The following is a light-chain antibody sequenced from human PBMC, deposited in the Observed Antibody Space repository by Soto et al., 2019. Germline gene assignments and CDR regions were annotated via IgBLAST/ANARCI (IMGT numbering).Light chain of an antibody. CDR1: QTVSSAY. Sequence: EVVLTQSPGTLSLSPGERATLSCRASQTVSSAYLAWYQQRPGQTPRLLIFGASNRATAIPDRFCGSGSGTDFSFTISRLVPDDFAVYYCQHYGGSPGVTFGPGTKVDIK. CDR3: QHYGGSPGVT. J-gene: IGKJ3*01. CDR2: GAS. V-gene: IGKV3-20*01.